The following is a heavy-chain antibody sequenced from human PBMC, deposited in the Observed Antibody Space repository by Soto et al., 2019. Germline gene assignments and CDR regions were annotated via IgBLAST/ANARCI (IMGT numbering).Heavy chain of an antibody. CDR3: ATNRGYDFYYPDS. CDR1: GASVKTGGYY. Sequence: QVQLQESGPGLVRPSQTLSLTCDVSGASVKTGGYYWTWIRQHPEKGLEWIGYINYSGTTYNPSLKSRAFLSLDMSKNQFSLNLTSLTAAYTAVYYCATNRGYDFYYPDSWGQGILVTVSS. V-gene: IGHV4-31*11. D-gene: IGHD3-3*01. CDR2: INYSGTT. J-gene: IGHJ4*02.